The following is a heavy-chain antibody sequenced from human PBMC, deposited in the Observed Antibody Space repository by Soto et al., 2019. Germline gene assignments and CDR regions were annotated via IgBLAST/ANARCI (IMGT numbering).Heavy chain of an antibody. J-gene: IGHJ4*02. D-gene: IGHD3-16*01. V-gene: IGHV1-45*02. CDR1: GNTFTYRY. CDR2: STPFSGDV. CDR3: ASGGAGSGPFTWELPDH. Sequence: QMQLVQSGAEVKKTGSSVTVSCKALGNTFTYRYLHWVRQAPGQALEWMGWSTPFSGDVHYAQRFQETVTITRDRSINTAFMQMSSLRSEDTAMYFCASGGAGSGPFTWELPDHWGQGTLVTVSS.